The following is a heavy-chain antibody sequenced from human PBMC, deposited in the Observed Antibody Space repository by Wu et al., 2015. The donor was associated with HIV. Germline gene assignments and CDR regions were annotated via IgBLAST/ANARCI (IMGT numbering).Heavy chain of an antibody. CDR3: AREWGGWDGYNAGYFDL. V-gene: IGHV1-69*13. D-gene: IGHD5-24*01. CDR2: IIPIFGTT. CDR1: GGTFSSYA. Sequence: QVQLVQSGAEVKKPGSSVKISCKPSGGTFSSYAISWVRQAPGQGLEWMGRIIPIFGTTNYAQKFQGRVMITADESTSTAYMELNSLTSDDTSTYYCAREWGGWDGYNAGYFDLWGRGTLVAVSS. J-gene: IGHJ2*01.